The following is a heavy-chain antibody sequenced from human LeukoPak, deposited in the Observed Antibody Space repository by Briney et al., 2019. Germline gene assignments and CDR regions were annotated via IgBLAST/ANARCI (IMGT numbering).Heavy chain of an antibody. CDR3: AKVRSALPFG. V-gene: IGHV3-23*01. J-gene: IGHJ4*02. D-gene: IGHD3-3*01. Sequence: PGGSLRLSCAVSGFTFSSYTMNWVRQAPGKGLEWVSAISGSGGSTYYADSVKGGFTISRDNSKNTLYLQMNSLRAEDTAVYYCAKVRSALPFGWGQGTLVTVSS. CDR1: GFTFSSYT. CDR2: ISGSGGST.